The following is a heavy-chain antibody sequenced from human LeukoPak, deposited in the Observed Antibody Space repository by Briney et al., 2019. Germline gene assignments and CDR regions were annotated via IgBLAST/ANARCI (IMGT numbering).Heavy chain of an antibody. CDR2: ISYDGSNK. CDR1: GFTLSSYA. Sequence: GGSLRLSCAASGFTLSSYAMHWVRQAPGKALEWVAVISYDGSNKYYADSVKGRFTISRDNAKNSLYLQMNSLRAEDTAVYYCARDSPRSTSWGYWGQGTLVTVSS. D-gene: IGHD2-2*01. CDR3: ARDSPRSTSWGY. J-gene: IGHJ4*02. V-gene: IGHV3-30-3*01.